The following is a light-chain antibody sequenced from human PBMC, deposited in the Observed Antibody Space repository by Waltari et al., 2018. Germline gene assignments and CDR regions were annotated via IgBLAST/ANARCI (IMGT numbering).Light chain of an antibody. Sequence: QSALTQPASVSGSPGQSITISCTGISTYVGRYDFVSWYQQHPGRAPKVLISGDNKPASWVPKRFAASNAGNTASLPISGLQAEDEAHYYCSSYAGLGPVLFGGGTKLTV. J-gene: IGLJ2*01. CDR2: GDN. CDR1: STYVGRYDF. V-gene: IGLV2-23*01. CDR3: SSYAGLGPVL.